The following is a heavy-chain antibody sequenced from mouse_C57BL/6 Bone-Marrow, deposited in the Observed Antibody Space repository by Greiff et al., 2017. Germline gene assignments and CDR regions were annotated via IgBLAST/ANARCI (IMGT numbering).Heavy chain of an antibody. CDR1: GYTFTSYW. Sequence: QVQLQQPGAELVKPGASVKMSCKASGYTFTSYWITWVQQRPGQGLEWIGDIYPGSGSTNYNEKFKSKATLTVDTSSSTAYMQLSSLTSEDSAVYYCSRRVFITRQGGFAYWGQGTLVTVSA. CDR2: IYPGSGST. CDR3: SRRVFITRQGGFAY. J-gene: IGHJ3*01. D-gene: IGHD1-1*01. V-gene: IGHV1-55*01.